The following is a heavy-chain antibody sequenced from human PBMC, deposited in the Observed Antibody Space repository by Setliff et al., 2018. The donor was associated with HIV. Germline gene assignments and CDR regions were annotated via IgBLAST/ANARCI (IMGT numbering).Heavy chain of an antibody. D-gene: IGHD3-3*01. V-gene: IGHV4-38-2*01. CDR3: ARLQPREEWRPSSYIDY. J-gene: IGHJ4*02. Sequence: PSETLSLTCAVSGYSISSGYYWGWIRQPPGKGLEWIGSIYHSGSTYYDPSLKSRVTISVDTSKNQFSLKLSSVTAADTAVYYCARLQPREEWRPSSYIDYWGQGTLVTVSS. CDR1: GYSISSGYY. CDR2: IYHSGST.